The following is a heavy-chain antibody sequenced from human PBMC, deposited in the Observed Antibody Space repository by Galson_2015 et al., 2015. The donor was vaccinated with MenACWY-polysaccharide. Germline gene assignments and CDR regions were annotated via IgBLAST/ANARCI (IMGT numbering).Heavy chain of an antibody. CDR2: IKQDGSEK. CDR1: GFIISGYW. D-gene: IGHD2-21*02. Sequence: SLRLSCAASGFIISGYWMSWVRQAPGKGLEWVANIKQDGSEKNYVDSVKGRFTISRDNAKNSLYLQMNSLRAEDTAVYYCVRGRVTLGPWGHGTLVTVSS. J-gene: IGHJ5*02. V-gene: IGHV3-7*01. CDR3: VRGRVTLGP.